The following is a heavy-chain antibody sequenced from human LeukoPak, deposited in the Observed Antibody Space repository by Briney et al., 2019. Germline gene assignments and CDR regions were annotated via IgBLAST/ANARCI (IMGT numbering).Heavy chain of an antibody. J-gene: IGHJ4*02. D-gene: IGHD5-24*01. V-gene: IGHV4-59*01. CDR3: ARESRDGFYFDY. CDR2: IYYSGST. Sequence: PSETLSLTCTVSGGSISSYYWSWIRQPPGKGLEWIGYIYYSGSTNYNPSLKSRVTISVDTSKNQFSLKLSSVTAADTAVYYCARESRDGFYFDYWGQGTLVTVSS. CDR1: GGSISSYY.